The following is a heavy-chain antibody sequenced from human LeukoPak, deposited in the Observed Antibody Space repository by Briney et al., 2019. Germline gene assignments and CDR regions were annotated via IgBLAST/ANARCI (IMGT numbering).Heavy chain of an antibody. D-gene: IGHD6-13*01. Sequence: SETLSLTCTVSGGSISGFYWSWIRQPPGKGLEWIGYVSYNGNTNYNPSLKSRVTISVDTSKNQFSLRLNSVTAADTAVYYCAREIAAAGTVYYFMDLWGKGTTVTVSS. J-gene: IGHJ6*03. CDR1: GGSISGFY. V-gene: IGHV4-59*01. CDR2: VSYNGNT. CDR3: AREIAAAGTVYYFMDL.